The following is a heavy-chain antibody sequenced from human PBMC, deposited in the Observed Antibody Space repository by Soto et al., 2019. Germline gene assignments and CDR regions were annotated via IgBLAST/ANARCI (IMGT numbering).Heavy chain of an antibody. J-gene: IGHJ4*02. D-gene: IGHD1-26*01. CDR3: ASGRYGDY. Sequence: QVHLVQSGAEVKKPGASVKVSCQGSGYAFTTYGITWVRQAPGQGLEWMGWISAHNGNTNYAQKLQGRVTVTRDTSTSTDYMELRSLRYDDTAVYYCASGRYGDYWGQGALVTVSS. CDR2: ISAHNGNT. CDR1: GYAFTTYG. V-gene: IGHV1-18*01.